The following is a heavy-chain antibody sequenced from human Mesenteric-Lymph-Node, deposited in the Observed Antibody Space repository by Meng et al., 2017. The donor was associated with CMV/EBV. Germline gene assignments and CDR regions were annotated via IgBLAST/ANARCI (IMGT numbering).Heavy chain of an antibody. CDR3: ANSEAAHFAS. V-gene: IGHV1-69*01. CDR1: GGTFRNYA. CDR2: IIPIFDTP. D-gene: IGHD6-19*01. J-gene: IGHJ4*02. Sequence: KVSCKASGGTFRNYAFNWVRQAPGQGLEWMGGIIPIFDTPSYAQKFQGRVTINADDSTSTTYMELRSLRSEDTAVYYCANSEAAHFASWGQGTLVTVSS.